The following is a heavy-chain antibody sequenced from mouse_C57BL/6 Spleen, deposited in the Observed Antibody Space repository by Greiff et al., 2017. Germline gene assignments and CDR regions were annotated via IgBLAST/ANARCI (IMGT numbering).Heavy chain of an antibody. J-gene: IGHJ2*02. Sequence: EVMLVVSGGDLVKPGGSLKLSCAASGFTFSSYGLSWVRQTPDKRLEWVATISSGGSYTYYPDSVKGRFTIPRDNAKNTLYLQMSSLKSEDTAMYYCARHMEGDYFDYWGQGTSLTVSS. V-gene: IGHV5-6*01. CDR2: ISSGGSYT. CDR3: ARHMEGDYFDY. CDR1: GFTFSSYG.